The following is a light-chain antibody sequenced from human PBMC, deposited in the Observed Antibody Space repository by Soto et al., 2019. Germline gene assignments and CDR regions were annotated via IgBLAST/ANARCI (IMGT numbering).Light chain of an antibody. CDR3: HQRNK. J-gene: IGKJ5*01. CDR1: QFLSSY. CDR2: DTS. V-gene: IGKV3-11*01. Sequence: ELVLTQSPATLSLSPGERATLSCRASQFLSSYLAWYQQKPGQPPRLLIYDTSNRAAGIPARFSGSRSGTDFTLTISSLEPEGFAVYFCHQRNKFGQGTRLEI.